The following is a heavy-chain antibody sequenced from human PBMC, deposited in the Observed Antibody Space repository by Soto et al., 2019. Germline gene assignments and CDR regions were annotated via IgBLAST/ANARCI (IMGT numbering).Heavy chain of an antibody. CDR2: IYTSGST. CDR1: GGSISSYY. Sequence: SETLSLTCTVSGGSISSYYWSWIRQPAGKGLEWSGRIYTSGSTNYNPSLKRRVTMSVDTSKNQFSRKLSSVTAADTAGYYCARGGVRNYYYYGMDVWGQGTTVTVSS. V-gene: IGHV4-4*07. J-gene: IGHJ6*02. D-gene: IGHD2-21*01. CDR3: ARGGVRNYYYYGMDV.